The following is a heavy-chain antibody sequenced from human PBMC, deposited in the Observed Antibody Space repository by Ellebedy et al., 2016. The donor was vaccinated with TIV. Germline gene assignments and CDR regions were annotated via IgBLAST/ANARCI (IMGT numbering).Heavy chain of an antibody. Sequence: AASVKVSCKASGYTFTSYYMYWVRQAPGQGLEWMGTINPSGGYTNYAQKTQGRVTMTRDTSRSTVYTELNSLSSEDTAVYYCARGGGHNWNDAYHFDYWGQGTLVAVSS. CDR1: GYTFTSYY. D-gene: IGHD1-20*01. V-gene: IGHV1-46*01. J-gene: IGHJ4*02. CDR3: ARGGGHNWNDAYHFDY. CDR2: INPSGGYT.